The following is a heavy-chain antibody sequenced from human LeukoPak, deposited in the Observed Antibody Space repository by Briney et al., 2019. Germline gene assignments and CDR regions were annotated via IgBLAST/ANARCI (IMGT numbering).Heavy chain of an antibody. J-gene: IGHJ3*02. CDR2: ISYSGST. V-gene: IGHV4-59*11. Sequence: PSETLSLTCTVSGDSIGSLYWNWVRQPPGKGLEWIGYISYSGSTNYNPSLKSRVTISRDTSKNQVSLKLSSVTAADTAVYYCARKNSLDIWGQGTMVAVSS. CDR1: GDSIGSLY. CDR3: ARKNSLDI.